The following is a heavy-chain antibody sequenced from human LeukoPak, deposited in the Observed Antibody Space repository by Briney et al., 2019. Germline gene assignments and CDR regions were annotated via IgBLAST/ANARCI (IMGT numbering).Heavy chain of an antibody. CDR1: GYSFTSYW. CDR3: ARHCSSTSCYGYYFDY. D-gene: IGHD2-2*01. J-gene: IGHJ4*02. V-gene: IGHV5-51*01. CDR2: IYPGDSDT. Sequence: GESLKISCKGSGYSFTSYWIGWVRQMPGKGLEWTGIIYPGDSDTRYSPSFQGQVTISADKSISTAYLQWSSLKASDTAMYYCARHCSSTSCYGYYFDYWGQGTLVTVSS.